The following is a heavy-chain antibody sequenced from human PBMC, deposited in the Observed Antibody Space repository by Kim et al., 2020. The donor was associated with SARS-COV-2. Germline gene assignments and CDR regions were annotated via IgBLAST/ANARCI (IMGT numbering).Heavy chain of an antibody. Sequence: SETLSLTCAVYGGTLNNYYWNWIRQPPGKGLEWIGEIDHRGSTNYNSSLTGRITISMDTSKKEFSLKLSSVTAADTAVYYCAADYGDYDTLYYWGQGTLV. CDR3: AADYGDYDTLYY. CDR1: GGTLNNYY. CDR2: IDHRGST. J-gene: IGHJ4*02. D-gene: IGHD4-17*01. V-gene: IGHV4-34*08.